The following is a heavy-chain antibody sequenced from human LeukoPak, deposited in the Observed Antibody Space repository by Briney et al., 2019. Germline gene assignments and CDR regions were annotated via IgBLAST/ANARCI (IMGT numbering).Heavy chain of an antibody. V-gene: IGHV3-33*01. J-gene: IGHJ4*02. D-gene: IGHD6-13*01. CDR1: GFTFSSYG. Sequence: GGSLRLSCAASGFTFSSYGMHWVRQSPGKGLEWVAGIWYDGSNKYYADSVKGRFTISRDNSKNPLYLQMNSLRAEDTAGYYCARERVAAAGRVIDYWGQGTLVTVSS. CDR2: IWYDGSNK. CDR3: ARERVAAAGRVIDY.